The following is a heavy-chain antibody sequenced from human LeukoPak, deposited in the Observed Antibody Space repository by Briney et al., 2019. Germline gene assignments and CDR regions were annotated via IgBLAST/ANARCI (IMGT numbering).Heavy chain of an antibody. J-gene: IGHJ4*02. V-gene: IGHV1-69*01. CDR2: IIPILGTA. CDR3: AREAPDSSGYYYGVY. CDR1: GGTFSSYA. Sequence: SVKVSCKASGGTFSSYAISWVRQAPGQGLEWMGGIIPILGTANYAQKFQGRVTITADESTSTAYMELSSLRSEDTAVYYCAREAPDSSGYYYGVYWGQGTLVTVSS. D-gene: IGHD3-22*01.